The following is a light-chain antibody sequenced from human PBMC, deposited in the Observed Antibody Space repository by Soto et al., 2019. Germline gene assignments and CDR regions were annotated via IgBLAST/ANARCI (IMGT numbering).Light chain of an antibody. CDR3: QQFNSYPLT. CDR1: QAINSA. J-gene: IGKJ4*01. Sequence: IQLTQSPSSLSASVGDKVTISCRASQAINSALAWCQQRPGKAPMVLIYDASILESGVPSRFSGSGSGTDFTLTISILQPEDFATYYCQQFNSYPLTFCGGTKVEIE. V-gene: IGKV1-13*02. CDR2: DAS.